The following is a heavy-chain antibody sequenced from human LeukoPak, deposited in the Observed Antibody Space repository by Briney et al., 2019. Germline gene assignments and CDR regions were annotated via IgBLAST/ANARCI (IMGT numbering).Heavy chain of an antibody. CDR2: INWNGGST. Sequence: GGSVRLSCVASGFTFDDHDMSWVRQAPGKGLEWVSNINWNGGSTGYADSVKGRFTISRDNAKNSLYLQMNSLRAEDTAVYYCAREDQQLADYWGQGTLVTVSS. D-gene: IGHD6-13*01. V-gene: IGHV3-20*04. CDR1: GFTFDDHD. CDR3: AREDQQLADY. J-gene: IGHJ4*02.